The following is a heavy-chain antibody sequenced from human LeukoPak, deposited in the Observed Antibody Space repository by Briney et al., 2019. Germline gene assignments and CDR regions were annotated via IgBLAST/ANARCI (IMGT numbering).Heavy chain of an antibody. CDR1: ALSIADYG. J-gene: IGHJ4*02. CDR3: ARDLSASWCSLAF. V-gene: IGHV3-20*04. Sequence: GGSLRLSCAASALSIADYGMNWVRQPPGKGLEWVSGINWDGGASAYSDSVKGRFTISRDNAKNSLYLEMTGLRAEDTAFYFCARDLSASWCSLAFWGQGGLVSVSS. D-gene: IGHD4/OR15-4a*01. CDR2: INWDGGAS.